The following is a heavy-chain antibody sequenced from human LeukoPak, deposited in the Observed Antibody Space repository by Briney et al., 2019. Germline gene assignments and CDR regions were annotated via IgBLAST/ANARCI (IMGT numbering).Heavy chain of an antibody. CDR1: GGSFSGYY. CDR3: ARARLRYFDWLEWFDP. J-gene: IGHJ5*02. Sequence: SETLSLTCAVYGGSFSGYYWSWIRQPPGKGLEWIGEINHSGSTNYNPSLKSRVTISVDTSKNQFSLKLSSVTAADTTVYYCARARLRYFDWLEWFDPWGQGTLVPVSS. D-gene: IGHD3-9*01. V-gene: IGHV4-34*01. CDR2: INHSGST.